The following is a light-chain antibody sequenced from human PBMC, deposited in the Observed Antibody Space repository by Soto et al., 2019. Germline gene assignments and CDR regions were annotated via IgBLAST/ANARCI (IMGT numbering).Light chain of an antibody. CDR2: GAS. Sequence: EIGLTQSPGTLSLSPGERATLSCRASQIFSSSYLAWYQQKPGQAPRLRIYGASSRATGIPDRFSGSGSGTDFTLTISRLEPEDFAGYYCQLYGSSPEYTFGQGTKREIK. CDR3: QLYGSSPEYT. CDR1: QIFSSSY. V-gene: IGKV3-20*01. J-gene: IGKJ2*01.